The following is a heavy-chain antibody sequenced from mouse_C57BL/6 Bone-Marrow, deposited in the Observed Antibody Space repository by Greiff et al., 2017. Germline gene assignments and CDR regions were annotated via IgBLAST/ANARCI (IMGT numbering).Heavy chain of an antibody. V-gene: IGHV1-80*01. CDR3: AREARLRRYFYY. J-gene: IGHJ2*01. Sequence: QVQLQQSGAELVKPGASVKISCKASGYAFSSYWMNWVKQRPGKGLEWIGQIYPGAGDTNYNGKFKGKATLTADKSSSTAYMQLSSLTSEDYAVYFCAREARLRRYFYYWGQGTTLTVSS. CDR2: IYPGAGDT. D-gene: IGHD2-4*01. CDR1: GYAFSSYW.